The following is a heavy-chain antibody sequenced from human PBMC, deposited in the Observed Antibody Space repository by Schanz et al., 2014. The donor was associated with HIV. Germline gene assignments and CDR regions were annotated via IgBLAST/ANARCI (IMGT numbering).Heavy chain of an antibody. V-gene: IGHV3-23*01. CDR3: AKPEYDSRGNSQSHFDS. Sequence: EVQLLDSGGGLVQPGGSLRLSCVASGFTFNNYAMTWVRQAPGKGLEWVPSISESGGRSYYADSGNGRFTISRDNSKNTLYLQMTTLRTEDTAVYYCAKPEYDSRGNSQSHFDSWGQGTLVTVSS. CDR2: ISESGGRS. CDR1: GFTFNNYA. D-gene: IGHD3-22*01. J-gene: IGHJ4*02.